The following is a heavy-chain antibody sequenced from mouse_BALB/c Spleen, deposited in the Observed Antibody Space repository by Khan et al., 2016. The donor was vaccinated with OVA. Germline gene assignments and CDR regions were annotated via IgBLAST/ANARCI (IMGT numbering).Heavy chain of an antibody. CDR1: GYNIKDIY. V-gene: IGHV14-3*02. J-gene: IGHJ2*01. CDR2: TDPANGNT. CDR3: RIATINA. Sequence: VQLQQSGAELVKPAASLKLSCTASGYNIKDIYIHWVQQRPEKGLERIRRTDPANGNTKYDPKFQGKATITADTSSNTAYLQLSSLTSEDTAVYYCRIATINAWGQGTTLTVSS.